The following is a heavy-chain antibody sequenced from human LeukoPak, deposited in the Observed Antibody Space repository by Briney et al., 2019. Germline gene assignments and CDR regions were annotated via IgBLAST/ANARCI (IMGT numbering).Heavy chain of an antibody. J-gene: IGHJ4*02. Sequence: GGSLRLSCTASGFTFGDYAMTWVRQAPGKGLEWVGFIRSKAYGGTTEYAASVKGRYTISRDDSKSIAYLHMNSLKTEDTAAYYCTRDQTPYYWGQGTLVTVSS. CDR3: TRDQTPYY. CDR1: GFTFGDYA. CDR2: IRSKAYGGTT. V-gene: IGHV3-49*04.